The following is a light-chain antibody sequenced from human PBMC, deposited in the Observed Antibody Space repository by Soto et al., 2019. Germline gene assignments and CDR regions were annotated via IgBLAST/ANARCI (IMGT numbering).Light chain of an antibody. Sequence: DIQMTQSPSTLSAFIGDRVTITCRASQTIYRWLAWYQQKPGKAPNLLIYKASSLPSGVPSRFSGSGSGTEFTLTISSLQPDDSALYYCQQYNRYTWTFGQGTKVEVK. J-gene: IGKJ1*01. CDR2: KAS. CDR3: QQYNRYTWT. CDR1: QTIYRW. V-gene: IGKV1-5*03.